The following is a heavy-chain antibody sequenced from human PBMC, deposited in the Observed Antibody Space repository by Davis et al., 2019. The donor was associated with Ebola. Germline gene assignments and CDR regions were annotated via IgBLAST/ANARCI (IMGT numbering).Heavy chain of an antibody. CDR1: GYTFSDHY. CDR2: INPSGGST. V-gene: IGHV1-46*01. CDR3: ARDHCSGGSCYSRYFDY. Sequence: ASVKVSCKASGYTFSDHYMHWVRQAPGQGLEWMGIINPSGGSTSYAQKFQGRATMTRDTSTSTVYMELSSLRSEDTAVYYCARDHCSGGSCYSRYFDYWGQGTLVTVSS. J-gene: IGHJ4*02. D-gene: IGHD2-15*01.